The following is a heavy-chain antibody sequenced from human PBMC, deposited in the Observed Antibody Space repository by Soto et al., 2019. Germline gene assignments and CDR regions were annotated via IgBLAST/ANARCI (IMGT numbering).Heavy chain of an antibody. V-gene: IGHV1-2*02. J-gene: IGHJ4*02. D-gene: IGHD2-8*02. CDR3: ARGDYGTGGYPFPYFDY. Sequence: HEHLVQSGAEVKRPGASLKVSCKASGYSFTGYYIHWVRQAPGQGLEWMGWINPDSGATNYAQNFAGRVTLTSDTSISTASMDLTSLTSDDTAVYYCARGDYGTGGYPFPYFDYWGQGTLVIVSS. CDR1: GYSFTGYY. CDR2: INPDSGAT.